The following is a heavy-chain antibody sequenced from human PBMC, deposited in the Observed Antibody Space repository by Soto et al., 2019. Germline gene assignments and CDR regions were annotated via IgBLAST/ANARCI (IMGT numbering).Heavy chain of an antibody. Sequence: ASVKVSCKASGYTLSNYFLHWVRQAPGQGLGWMGIINPSGGSTSYAQKFQGRVTMTRDTSTSTGYMELSSLTYEDTAVYYCSRAYSSSFGSLDYWGQGTLVTVSS. CDR1: GYTLSNYF. D-gene: IGHD6-6*01. CDR2: INPSGGST. CDR3: SRAYSSSFGSLDY. V-gene: IGHV1-46*01. J-gene: IGHJ4*02.